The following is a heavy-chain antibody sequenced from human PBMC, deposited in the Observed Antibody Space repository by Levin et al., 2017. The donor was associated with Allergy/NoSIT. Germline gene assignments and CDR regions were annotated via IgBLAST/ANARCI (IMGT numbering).Heavy chain of an antibody. CDR3: AREVVED. D-gene: IGHD2-15*01. CDR2: ISGSGRPT. CDR1: GFIFSSYG. V-gene: IGHV3-48*03. J-gene: IGHJ4*02. Sequence: GGSLRLSCAASGFIFSSYGLTWVRQAPGKGLEWVSYISGSGRPTYYADSVRGRFTISRDNARNSLYLQMNSLRADDAAIYYCAREVVEDWGQGTLVTVSS.